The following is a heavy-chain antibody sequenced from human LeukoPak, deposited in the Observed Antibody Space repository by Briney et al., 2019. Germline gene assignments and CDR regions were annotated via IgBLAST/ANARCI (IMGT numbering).Heavy chain of an antibody. D-gene: IGHD3-22*01. J-gene: IGHJ3*02. V-gene: IGHV4-59*08. CDR2: IYYSGST. Sequence: SESLCLTCTVSGGSISSYYWSWIRQPPGKGLEWIGYIYYSGSTNYNPSLKSRVTISVDTSKNQFSLKLSSVTAADTAVYYCAKAPTYYYDSSGYYWPNDAFDIWGQGTMVTVSS. CDR1: GGSISSYY. CDR3: AKAPTYYYDSSGYYWPNDAFDI.